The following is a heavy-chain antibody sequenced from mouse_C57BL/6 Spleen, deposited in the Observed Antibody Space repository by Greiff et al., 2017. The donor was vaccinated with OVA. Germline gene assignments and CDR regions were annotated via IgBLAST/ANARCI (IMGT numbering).Heavy chain of an antibody. CDR2: IHPNSGST. V-gene: IGHV1-64*01. CDR1: GYTFTSYW. CDR3: ARDSNGRFAY. J-gene: IGHJ3*01. Sequence: QVQLQQPGAELVKPGASVKLSCKASGYTFTSYWMHWVKQRPGQGLEWIRMIHPNSGSTNYNEKFKSKATLTVDKSSSTAYMQLSSLTSEASAVYDCARDSNGRFAYWGQGTLVTVSA.